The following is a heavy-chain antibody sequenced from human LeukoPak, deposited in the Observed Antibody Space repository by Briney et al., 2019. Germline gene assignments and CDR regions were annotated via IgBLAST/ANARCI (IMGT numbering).Heavy chain of an antibody. Sequence: PGGSLRLSCAASGFTFSSYAMSWVRQAPGKGLEWVSAISGSGGSTYYADSVKGRFTISRDNSKNTLYLQMNSLRAEDTAVYYCAKDPSSWNGQNWFDPWGQGTLVTVSS. CDR2: ISGSGGST. J-gene: IGHJ5*02. D-gene: IGHD6-13*01. CDR3: AKDPSSWNGQNWFDP. CDR1: GFTFSSYA. V-gene: IGHV3-23*01.